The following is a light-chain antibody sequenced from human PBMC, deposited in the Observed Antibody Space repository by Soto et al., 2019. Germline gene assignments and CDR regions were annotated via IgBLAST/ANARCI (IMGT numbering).Light chain of an antibody. Sequence: EIVLTQSPGSLSLSPGERATLSCRASQTVSSSFLAWYQQKPGQAPRLLIYGASNRATGIPDRFRGSGSGTDFTLTISRLEPEDFAVYSCQQYGTSPGTFGQGTKVEIK. J-gene: IGKJ1*01. CDR1: QTVSSSF. V-gene: IGKV3-20*01. CDR2: GAS. CDR3: QQYGTSPGT.